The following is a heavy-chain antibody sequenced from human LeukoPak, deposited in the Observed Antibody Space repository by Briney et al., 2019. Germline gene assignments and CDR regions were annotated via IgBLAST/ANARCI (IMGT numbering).Heavy chain of an antibody. Sequence: PSETLSLTCTVSGYSISSGYYWGWIRQPPGKGLEWIGSIYHSGSTYYNPSLKSRVTISVDTSKNQFSLKLSSVTAADTAVYYCARTPVMWFDPWGQGTLVTVSS. CDR1: GYSISSGYY. V-gene: IGHV4-38-2*02. J-gene: IGHJ5*02. CDR2: IYHSGST. D-gene: IGHD2/OR15-2a*01. CDR3: ARTPVMWFDP.